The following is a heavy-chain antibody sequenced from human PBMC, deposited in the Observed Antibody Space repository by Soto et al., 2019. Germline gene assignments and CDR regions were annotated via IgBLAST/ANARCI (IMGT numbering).Heavy chain of an antibody. V-gene: IGHV3-23*01. Sequence: EVQLLASGGGLVQPGGSLRLSCAASGFTFSSYAMSWVRQAPGKGLEWVSAISGSGGSTYYAGSVKGRFTISRDNSKNTLYLQMNSLRAEDTAVYYCAKDHEIAVAGLDAFDIWGQGTMVTVSS. CDR2: ISGSGGST. D-gene: IGHD6-19*01. CDR1: GFTFSSYA. CDR3: AKDHEIAVAGLDAFDI. J-gene: IGHJ3*02.